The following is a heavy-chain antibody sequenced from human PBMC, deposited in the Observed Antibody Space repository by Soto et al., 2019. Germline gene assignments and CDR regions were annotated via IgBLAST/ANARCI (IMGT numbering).Heavy chain of an antibody. J-gene: IGHJ3*02. Sequence: KASETLSLTCAVSGGSISSSNWWSWVRQPPGKGLEWIGEIYHSGSTNYNPSLKSRVTISVDKSKNQFSLKLSSVTAADTAVYYCERGDRDYDFWSGYYGDFDIWGQGTMVTVSS. D-gene: IGHD3-3*01. V-gene: IGHV4-4*02. CDR3: ERGDRDYDFWSGYYGDFDI. CDR1: GGSISSSNW. CDR2: IYHSGST.